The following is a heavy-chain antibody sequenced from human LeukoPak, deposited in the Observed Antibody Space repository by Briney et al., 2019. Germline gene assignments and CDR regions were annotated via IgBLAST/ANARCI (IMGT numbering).Heavy chain of an antibody. CDR1: GFTFSDYY. D-gene: IGHD2-15*01. CDR3: AKLDPGLLLFDY. Sequence: GGSLRLSCAASGFTFSDYYMSWIRQAPGKGLEWVAFIRYDGSNKYYADSVKGRFTISRDNSKNTLYPQMNSLRAEDTAVYYCAKLDPGLLLFDYWGQGTLVTVSS. CDR2: IRYDGSNK. J-gene: IGHJ4*02. V-gene: IGHV3-30*02.